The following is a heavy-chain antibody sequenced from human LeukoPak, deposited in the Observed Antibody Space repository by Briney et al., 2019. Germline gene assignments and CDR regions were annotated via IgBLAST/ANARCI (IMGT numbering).Heavy chain of an antibody. CDR2: IYHSGST. Sequence: SETLSLTCTVSGGSISSGGYYWSWIRQPPGKGLEWIGYIYHSGSTYYNPSLKSRVTISVDRSKNQFSLKLSSVTAADTAVYYCARLIPEEGGTVAGTEDVWGQGTTVTVSS. CDR3: ARLIPEEGGTVAGTEDV. J-gene: IGHJ6*02. D-gene: IGHD6-19*01. V-gene: IGHV4-30-2*01. CDR1: GGSISSGGYY.